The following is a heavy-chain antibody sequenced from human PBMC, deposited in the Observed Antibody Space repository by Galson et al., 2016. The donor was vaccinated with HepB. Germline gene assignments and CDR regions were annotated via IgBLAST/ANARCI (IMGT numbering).Heavy chain of an antibody. CDR2: IFYSGTT. CDR3: ARHHSTSGGGHWVDP. CDR1: GVSISYSGYY. Sequence: ATLSLPCAVSGVSISYSGYYWGWVRQPPGKGLEWIGNIFYSGTTYYKPSLKSRLTRSVHTSKNQFSLNLSYVTAADTADYYCARHHSTSGGGHWVDPWGQGTLVTVSS. D-gene: IGHD2-2*01. V-gene: IGHV4-39*01. J-gene: IGHJ5*02.